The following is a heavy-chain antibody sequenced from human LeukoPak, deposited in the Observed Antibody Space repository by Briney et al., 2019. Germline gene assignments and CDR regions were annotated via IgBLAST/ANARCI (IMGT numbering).Heavy chain of an antibody. CDR3: ARFFWEAFDY. J-gene: IGHJ4*02. CDR2: IYSGGST. V-gene: IGHV3-53*01. CDR1: GFTVSSNY. Sequence: GGSLRLSCAASGFTVSSNYMSWVRQAPGKGLEWVSVIYSGGSTYYADSVRGRFTISRDNSKNTLYLQMNSLRAEDTAVYYCARFFWEAFDYWGQGTLVTVSS. D-gene: IGHD1-26*01.